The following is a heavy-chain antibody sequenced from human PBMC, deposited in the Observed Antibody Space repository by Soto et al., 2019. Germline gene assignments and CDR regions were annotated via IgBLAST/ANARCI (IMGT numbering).Heavy chain of an antibody. Sequence: GESLTISCKGSGYIFTNSWIGWLSQKPGKGLEWMGIIYPGDSDTRYSPSFQGQVAISADKSITTAYRQWSSLTASDTAMYYCASLYAAMPAAAGTDFWGQGSAVIVS. J-gene: IGHJ6*02. CDR1: GYIFTNSW. V-gene: IGHV5-51*01. D-gene: IGHD2-2*01. CDR3: ASLYAAMPAAAGTDF. CDR2: IYPGDSDT.